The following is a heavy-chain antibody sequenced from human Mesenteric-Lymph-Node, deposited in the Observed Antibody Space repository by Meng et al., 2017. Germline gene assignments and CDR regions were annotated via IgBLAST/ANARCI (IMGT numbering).Heavy chain of an antibody. CDR2: MNPNSGNT. J-gene: IGHJ6*02. V-gene: IGHV1-8*03. Sequence: ASVKVSCKASGYTFTSYDINWVRQATGQGLEWMGWMNPNSGNTGYAQKFQGRVTITRNTSISTAYMELSSLRSEDTAVYYCARIYSSGYYWYYYYYGMDVWGQGTTVTVSS. D-gene: IGHD3-22*01. CDR1: GYTFTSYD. CDR3: ARIYSSGYYWYYYYYGMDV.